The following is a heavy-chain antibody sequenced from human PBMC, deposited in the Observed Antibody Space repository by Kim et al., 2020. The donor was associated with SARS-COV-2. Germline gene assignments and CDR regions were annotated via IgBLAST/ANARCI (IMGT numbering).Heavy chain of an antibody. D-gene: IGHD3-22*01. CDR3: ARTYYYDSSGYFTLWFDP. J-gene: IGHJ5*02. V-gene: IGHV4-39*01. Sequence: SETLSLTCTVSGGSISSSSYYWGWIRQPPGKGLEWIGSIYYSGSTYYNPSLKSRVTISVDTSKNQFSLKLSSVTAADTAVYYCARTYYYDSSGYFTLWFDPWGQGTLVTVSS. CDR1: GGSISSSSYY. CDR2: IYYSGST.